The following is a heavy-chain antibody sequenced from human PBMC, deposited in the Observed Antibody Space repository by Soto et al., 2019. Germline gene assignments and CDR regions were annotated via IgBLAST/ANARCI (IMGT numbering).Heavy chain of an antibody. V-gene: IGHV4-39*01. CDR2: IYYSGST. D-gene: IGHD3-9*01. Sequence: QLQLQESGPGLVKPSETLSLTCTVSGGSISSSSYYWGWIRQPPGKGLEWIGSIYYSGSTYYNPSLKSRVTISVDTSKNQFSLKLSTVAAADTAVYYCARLGLRGTTYDILTGYFAFDIWVQGTMVTVSS. J-gene: IGHJ3*02. CDR1: GGSISSSSYY. CDR3: ARLGLRGTTYDILTGYFAFDI.